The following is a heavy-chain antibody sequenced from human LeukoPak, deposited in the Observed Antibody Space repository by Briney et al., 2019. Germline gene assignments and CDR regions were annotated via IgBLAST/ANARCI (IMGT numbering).Heavy chain of an antibody. J-gene: IGHJ4*02. CDR2: ISGSGGPT. CDR3: ARARRIVGVGYFDY. Sequence: GGSLRLSCEASGITFSSYLMTWVRQGPGKGLEWVADISGSGGPTNYADSVKGRFTISRDNSKNTLFLQMNSLRDGDTAIYYCARARRIVGVGYFDYWGQGTLATVSS. CDR1: GITFSSYL. D-gene: IGHD1-26*01. V-gene: IGHV3-23*01.